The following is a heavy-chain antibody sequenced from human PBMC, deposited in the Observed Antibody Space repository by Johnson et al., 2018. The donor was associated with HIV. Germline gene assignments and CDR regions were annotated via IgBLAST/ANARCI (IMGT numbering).Heavy chain of an antibody. Sequence: QLVESGGGVVQPGRSLRLSCAASGFTFSSYAMHWVRQAPGKGLEWVAVISYDGSNKYYADSVKGRFTISRDNSKNTLYLQMNSLRAEDTAVYYCAKGYIPAGTARKWDRRDAFDIWGQGTMVTVSS. CDR1: GFTFSSYA. J-gene: IGHJ3*02. CDR2: ISYDGSNK. V-gene: IGHV3-30*04. D-gene: IGHD1-7*01. CDR3: AKGYIPAGTARKWDRRDAFDI.